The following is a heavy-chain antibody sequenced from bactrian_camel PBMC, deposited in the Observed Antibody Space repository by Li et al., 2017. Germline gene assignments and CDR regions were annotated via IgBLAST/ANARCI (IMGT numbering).Heavy chain of an antibody. V-gene: IGHV3S1*01. D-gene: IGHD2*01. CDR3: ASSYHSGVLYARY. CDR2: IYTIGGTT. Sequence: HVQLVESGGGSVQAGGSLRLSCAASGYTYSSTCMAWFRQGPGKERKEREEVATIYTIGGTTYYRDSVKGRFTISHDNAKSTVYLQLNSLKTEDTAMYYCASSYHSGVLYARYWGQGTQVTVS. CDR1: GYTYSSTC. J-gene: IGHJ4*01.